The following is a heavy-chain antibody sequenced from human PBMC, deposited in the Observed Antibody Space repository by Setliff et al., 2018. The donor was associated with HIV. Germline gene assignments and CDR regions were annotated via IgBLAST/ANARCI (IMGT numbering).Heavy chain of an antibody. V-gene: IGHV4-39*02. J-gene: IGHJ5*02. CDR2: VFYSGTT. Sequence: SETLSLTCNVSGGFINTNSYYWGWIRQPPGKKVEWIGNVFYSGTTYYSPSLKSRVTISVDTAKNHFSLRLSSVTAADTAVYFCVALSVVQTHAMELAWFEPWGQGTPVTVSS. D-gene: IGHD1-26*01. CDR1: GGFINTNSYY. CDR3: VALSVVQTHAMELAWFEP.